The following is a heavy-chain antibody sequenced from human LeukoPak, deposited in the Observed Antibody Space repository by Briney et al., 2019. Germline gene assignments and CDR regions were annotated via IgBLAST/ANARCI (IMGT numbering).Heavy chain of an antibody. J-gene: IGHJ4*02. CDR2: ISGSGGST. CDR1: GFTFSRYA. D-gene: IGHD3-3*01. V-gene: IGHV3-23*01. Sequence: GGSLRLSCAASGFTFSRYAMSWVRQAPGKGLEWVSAISGSGGSTYYADSVKGRFTISRDNSKDTLYLQMNSLRAEDTAVYYCAKYYDFWSGYFDYWGQGTLVTVSS. CDR3: AKYYDFWSGYFDY.